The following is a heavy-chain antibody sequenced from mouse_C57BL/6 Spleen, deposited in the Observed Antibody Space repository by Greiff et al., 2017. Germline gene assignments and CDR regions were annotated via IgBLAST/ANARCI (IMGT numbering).Heavy chain of an antibody. CDR3: ARGTPFDY. CDR2: ISYDGSN. V-gene: IGHV3-6*01. Sequence: EVHLVESGPGLVKPSQSLSLTCSVTGYSITSGYYWNWIRQFPGNKLEWMGYISYDGSNNYNPSLKNRISITRDTSKNQFFLKLNSVTTEDTATYYCARGTPFDYWGQGTTLTVSS. J-gene: IGHJ2*01. CDR1: GYSITSGYY.